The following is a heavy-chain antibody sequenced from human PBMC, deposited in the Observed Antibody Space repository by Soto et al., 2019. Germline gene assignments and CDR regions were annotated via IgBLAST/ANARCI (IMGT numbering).Heavy chain of an antibody. V-gene: IGHV5-51*01. Sequence: GESLKISCKGSGYSFTSYWIGWVRQMPGKDMEWMGIIYPGDSDTRYSPSFQGQVTISADKSISTAYLQWSSLKASDTAMYYCARAGRVYAIDDYYYGMDVWGQGTTVTVSS. D-gene: IGHD2-8*01. CDR3: ARAGRVYAIDDYYYGMDV. J-gene: IGHJ6*02. CDR2: IYPGDSDT. CDR1: GYSFTSYW.